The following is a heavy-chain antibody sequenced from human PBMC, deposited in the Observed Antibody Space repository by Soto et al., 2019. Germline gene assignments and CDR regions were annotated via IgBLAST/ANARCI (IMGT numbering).Heavy chain of an antibody. J-gene: IGHJ4*02. Sequence: QTGWSLRLSCAASGFTFSSYGMSWVRQAPGKSLEWVSGISGSGGAYYADSVKGRFTISRDNSKNTLFLQMNSLRAEDTAVYYCAKEKAERGVTLLEYWGQGTRVTVSA. CDR3: AKEKAERGVTLLEY. D-gene: IGHD2-15*01. CDR1: GFTFSSYG. CDR2: ISGSGGA. V-gene: IGHV3-23*01.